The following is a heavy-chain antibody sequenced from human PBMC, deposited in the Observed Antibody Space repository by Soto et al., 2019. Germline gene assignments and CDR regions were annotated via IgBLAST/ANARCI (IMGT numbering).Heavy chain of an antibody. CDR2: INPNSGGT. CDR3: ARDLGIVVVPAAIYYYYYGMDV. J-gene: IGHJ6*02. D-gene: IGHD2-2*01. Sequence: GSCKASGYTFTGQCMHWLRQAPGQGLEWMGWINPNSGGTNYAQKFQGRVTMTRDTSISTAYMELSRLRSDDTAVYYCARDLGIVVVPAAIYYYYYGMDVWGQGTTVTVSS. CDR1: GYTFTGQC. V-gene: IGHV1-2*02.